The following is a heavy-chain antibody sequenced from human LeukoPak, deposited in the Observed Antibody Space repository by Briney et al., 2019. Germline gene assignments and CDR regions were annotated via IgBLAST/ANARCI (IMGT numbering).Heavy chain of an antibody. J-gene: IGHJ6*02. Sequence: GGSLRLSCAASGFTFSIYEMNWVRQAPGKGLEWVSYISSSGSTIYYADSVKGRFTISRDNAKNLLYLQMNSLRAEDTAVYYCARGAYCSSTSCPTGYYGMDVWGQGTTVTVSS. D-gene: IGHD2-2*01. CDR2: ISSSGSTI. CDR3: ARGAYCSSTSCPTGYYGMDV. V-gene: IGHV3-48*03. CDR1: GFTFSIYE.